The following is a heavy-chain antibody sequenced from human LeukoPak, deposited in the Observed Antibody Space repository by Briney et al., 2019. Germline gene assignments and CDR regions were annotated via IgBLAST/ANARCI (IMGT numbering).Heavy chain of an antibody. CDR3: AKDRGDIVATIDY. J-gene: IGHJ4*02. CDR2: VTSSGGST. V-gene: IGHV3-23*01. D-gene: IGHD5-12*01. Sequence: GGSLRLSCAASGFTFDDYAMSWVRQAPGKGLEWVSTVTSSGGSTYYADAVKGRLAISRDNSKNTLYLQMNSLRAEDTAVYYCAKDRGDIVATIDYWGQGTLVTVSS. CDR1: GFTFDDYA.